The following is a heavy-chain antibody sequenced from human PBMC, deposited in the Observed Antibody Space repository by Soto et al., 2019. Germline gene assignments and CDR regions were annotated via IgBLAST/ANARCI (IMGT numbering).Heavy chain of an antibody. CDR2: IKKDGSTQ. J-gene: IGHJ4*02. CDR1: GFIFSDCW. CDR3: ARHGDYVFDY. D-gene: IGHD4-17*01. V-gene: IGHV3-7*02. Sequence: EVQLVESGGGLVQPGGSLRLSCAASGFIFSDCWMGWVRQAPGKGLEWVANIKKDGSTQYYVGSVRGRFTISRDNAKNLLYLQMNYLRVEDTAVYYCARHGDYVFDYWGQRTLVTASS.